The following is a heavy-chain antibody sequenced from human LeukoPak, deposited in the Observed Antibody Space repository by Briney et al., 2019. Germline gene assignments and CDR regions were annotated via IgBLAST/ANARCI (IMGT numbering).Heavy chain of an antibody. J-gene: IGHJ4*02. D-gene: IGHD2-2*03. CDR1: GFTFSSYA. CDR3: ATKGGGYCSSTSCQIDY. CDR2: ISGSGGST. V-gene: IGHV3-23*01. Sequence: GGSLRLSCAASGFTFSSYAMSWVRQAPGEGLVWVSAISGSGGSTYYADSVKGRFTISRDNSKNTLYLQMNSLRAEDTAVYYCATKGGGYCSSTSCQIDYWGQGTLVTVSS.